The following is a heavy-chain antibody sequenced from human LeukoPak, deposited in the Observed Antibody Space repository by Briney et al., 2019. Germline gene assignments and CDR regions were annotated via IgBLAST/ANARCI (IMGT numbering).Heavy chain of an antibody. J-gene: IGHJ6*02. CDR2: INPNSGGT. Sequence: ASVKVSCKASGYTLTGYYMHWVRQAPGQGLEWMGWINPNSGGTNYAQKFQGRVTMTRDTSISTAYMELSRLRSDDTAVYYCARDSIPPYYDFWSGYRYYGMDVWGQGTTVTVSS. D-gene: IGHD3-3*01. CDR3: ARDSIPPYYDFWSGYRYYGMDV. V-gene: IGHV1-2*02. CDR1: GYTLTGYY.